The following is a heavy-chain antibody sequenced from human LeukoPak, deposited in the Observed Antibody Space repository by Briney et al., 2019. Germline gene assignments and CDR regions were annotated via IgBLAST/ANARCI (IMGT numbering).Heavy chain of an antibody. J-gene: IGHJ3*02. D-gene: IGHD2-2*01. V-gene: IGHV1-69*13. CDR1: GGTFSSYA. CDR3: ARDRGDIVVVRGAFDI. Sequence: SVKVSCKASGGTFSSYAISWVRQAPGQGLEWMGGIIPIFGTANNAQKFQGRVTITADESTSTAYMELSSLRSEDTAVYYCARDRGDIVVVRGAFDIWGQGTMVTVSS. CDR2: IIPIFGTA.